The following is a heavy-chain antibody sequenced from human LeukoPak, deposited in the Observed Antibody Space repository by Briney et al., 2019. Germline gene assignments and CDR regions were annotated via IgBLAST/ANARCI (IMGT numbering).Heavy chain of an antibody. CDR3: ARDQRWPQYIDY. Sequence: SETLSLTCTVSGGSISSGSYYWSSIRQPAGKGLEWIGRIYTSGSTNYNPSLKSRVTISVDTSKNQFSLKLSSVTAADTAVYYCARDQRWPQYIDYWGQGTLVTVSS. J-gene: IGHJ4*02. CDR2: IYTSGST. V-gene: IGHV4-61*02. D-gene: IGHD5-24*01. CDR1: GGSISSGSYY.